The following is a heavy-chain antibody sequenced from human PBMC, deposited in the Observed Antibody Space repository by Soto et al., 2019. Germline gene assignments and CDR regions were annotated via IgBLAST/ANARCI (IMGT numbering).Heavy chain of an antibody. D-gene: IGHD6-19*01. CDR1: GFTFSNYA. CDR3: VREGSGWYSRGSLDF. CDR2: ISGSGGSA. V-gene: IGHV3-23*01. Sequence: SLRLSCAASGFTFSNYAMNWVRQAAGMGLEWVSVISGSGGSADYADSVQGRFTISRDNSKNTLYLQMNSLGAEDTAIYYCVREGSGWYSRGSLDFWGRGTMVTVSS. J-gene: IGHJ3*01.